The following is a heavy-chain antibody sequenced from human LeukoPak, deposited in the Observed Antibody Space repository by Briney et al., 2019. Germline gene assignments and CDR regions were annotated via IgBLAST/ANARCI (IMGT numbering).Heavy chain of an antibody. J-gene: IGHJ4*02. D-gene: IGHD3-3*01. Sequence: GGSLRLSCAASGFTFSSYWMHWVRQAPGKGLVWVSRINSDGSSTSYADSVKGRFTISRDNPKNTLYLQMNSLRDDDMAVYYCARVFLERLTSGYFDNWGQGTLVTDSP. CDR1: GFTFSSYW. CDR2: INSDGSST. CDR3: ARVFLERLTSGYFDN. V-gene: IGHV3-74*01.